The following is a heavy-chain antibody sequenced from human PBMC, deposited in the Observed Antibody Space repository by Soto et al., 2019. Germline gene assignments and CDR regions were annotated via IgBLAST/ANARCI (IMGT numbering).Heavy chain of an antibody. CDR2: IYSNGDA. Sequence: QVQLQEPGPGLVKPSQTLSLTCSVSSGSMNSAGYYWSWIRQHPGKVLEWIGYIYSNGDASYNPSHKSRVTIAVDTSKNQFSLNLTSVTAADTAVYYCARRGGNSPAYYYYALDVCGQGTTVTVSS. J-gene: IGHJ6*02. CDR1: SGSMNSAGYY. CDR3: ARRGGNSPAYYYYALDV. V-gene: IGHV4-31*03. D-gene: IGHD1-1*01.